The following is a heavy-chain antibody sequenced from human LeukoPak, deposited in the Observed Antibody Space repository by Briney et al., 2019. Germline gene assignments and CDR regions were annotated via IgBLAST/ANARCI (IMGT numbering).Heavy chain of an antibody. CDR2: IWYDGSNK. Sequence: GGSLRLSCAASGFTFSSYGMHWVRQAPGKGLEWVAVIWYDGSNKYYADSVKGRFTISRDNSKNTLYLQMNSLRAEDTAVYYCARRGYDFWSGYEYYFDYWGQGTLVTVSS. CDR1: GFTFSSYG. D-gene: IGHD3-3*01. J-gene: IGHJ4*02. CDR3: ARRGYDFWSGYEYYFDY. V-gene: IGHV3-33*01.